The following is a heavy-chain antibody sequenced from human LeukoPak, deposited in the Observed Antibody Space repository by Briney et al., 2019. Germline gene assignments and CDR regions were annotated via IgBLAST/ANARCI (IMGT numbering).Heavy chain of an antibody. CDR1: GYTFTSYG. CDR3: ARDHQRWLQSPPYFDY. J-gene: IGHJ4*02. V-gene: IGHV1-18*01. Sequence: ASVKVSCKASGYTFTSYGISWVRQAPGQGLEWMGWISAYNGNTNYAQKLRGRVTMTTDTSTSTAYMELRSLRSDDTAVYYCARDHQRWLQSPPYFDYWGQGTLVTVSS. CDR2: ISAYNGNT. D-gene: IGHD5-24*01.